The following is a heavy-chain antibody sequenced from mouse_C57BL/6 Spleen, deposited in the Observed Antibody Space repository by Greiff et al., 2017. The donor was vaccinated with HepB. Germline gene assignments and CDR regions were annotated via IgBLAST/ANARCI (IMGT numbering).Heavy chain of an antibody. CDR3: PRRGDSSPYFYY. V-gene: IGHV1-15*01. J-gene: IGHJ2*01. Sequence: QVQLQQSGAELVRPGASVTLSCKASGYTFTDYEMHWVKQTPVHGLEWIGAIDPETGGTAYNQKFKGKAILTADKSSSTASMELRSLTSEDSAVYYSPRRGDSSPYFYYWGQGTTLTVSS. D-gene: IGHD3-2*02. CDR1: GYTFTDYE. CDR2: IDPETGGT.